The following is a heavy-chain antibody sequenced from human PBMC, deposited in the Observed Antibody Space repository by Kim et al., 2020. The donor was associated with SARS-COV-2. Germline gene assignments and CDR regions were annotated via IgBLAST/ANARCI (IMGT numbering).Heavy chain of an antibody. V-gene: IGHV1-3*01. D-gene: IGHD4-17*01. CDR2: INPGSGQT. Sequence: ASVKVSCKASGYTFTTSAIHWVRQAPGQGLEWMGWINPGSGQTKYSQKFQGRVTITGDTSANTAYLELSSLRSEDTSVYYCARDVVDYGDDKYFDPWGQGTLVTVSS. CDR3: ARDVVDYGDDKYFDP. CDR1: GYTFTTSA. J-gene: IGHJ5*02.